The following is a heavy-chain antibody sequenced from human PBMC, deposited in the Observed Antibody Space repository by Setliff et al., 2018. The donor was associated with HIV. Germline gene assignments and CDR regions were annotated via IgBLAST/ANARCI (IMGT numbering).Heavy chain of an antibody. V-gene: IGHV1-3*01. D-gene: IGHD3-10*01. CDR1: GYTFTTYS. CDR2: INVGKGDT. Sequence: ASVKVSCKTSGYTFTTYSIHWVRQAPGQSLEWMGWINVGKGDTKYSQELQGRTTITTDTSANTAYMELSSLSSDDTAVYFCASGALIAVFDFDHWGHGTLVTVSS. J-gene: IGHJ4*01. CDR3: ASGALIAVFDFDH.